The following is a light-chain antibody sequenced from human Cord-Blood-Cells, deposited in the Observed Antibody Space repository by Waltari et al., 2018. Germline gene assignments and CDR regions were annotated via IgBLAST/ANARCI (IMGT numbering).Light chain of an antibody. CDR1: TPTTRARYD. CDR3: QSYDSSLSGYV. J-gene: IGLJ1*01. Sequence: QSVLTLPPSVSGAPAQRVTISCTGSTPTTRARYDLHRYQQLPGTAPKLLIYGNSNRPSGGPDRFSGSKSGTSASLAITGLQAEDEADYYCQSYDSSLSGYVFGTGTKVTVL. CDR2: GNS. V-gene: IGLV1-40*01.